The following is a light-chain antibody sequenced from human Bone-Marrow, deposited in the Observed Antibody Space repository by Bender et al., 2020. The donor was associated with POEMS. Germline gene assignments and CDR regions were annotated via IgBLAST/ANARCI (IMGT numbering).Light chain of an antibody. J-gene: IGLJ3*02. Sequence: SYELTQPPSLSVSPGQTASITCSGDELGDKYVSWYQQKPGQSPLLVIYEDRERPSGIPDRFSGSNSGITATLTISGTQTMDEAHYYCQAWDGSTGVFGGGTKLTVL. CDR2: EDR. V-gene: IGLV3-1*01. CDR3: QAWDGSTGV. CDR1: ELGDKY.